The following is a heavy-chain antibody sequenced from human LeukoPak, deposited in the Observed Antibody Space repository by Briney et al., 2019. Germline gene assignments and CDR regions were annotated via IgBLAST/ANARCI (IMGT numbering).Heavy chain of an antibody. D-gene: IGHD5-24*01. CDR1: GFTFSRYT. CDR2: ISSSSSYI. J-gene: IGHJ6*02. V-gene: IGHV3-21*01. Sequence: GGSLRLSCAASGFTFSRYTMNWVRQAPGKGLEWVSSISSSSSYIYYADSLKGRFTISRDNAKNSLYLQMNSLRAEDTAVYYCAKVDGPYHYYGMDVWGQGTTVTVSS. CDR3: AKVDGPYHYYGMDV.